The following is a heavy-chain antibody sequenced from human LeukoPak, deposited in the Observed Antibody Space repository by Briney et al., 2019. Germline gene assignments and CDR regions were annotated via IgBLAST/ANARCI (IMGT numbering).Heavy chain of an antibody. V-gene: IGHV4-59*01. CDR2: LYNSGNT. CDR1: GGSISSYD. CDR3: ARTRGYVRYCSDGTCYSDLYYFDY. Sequence: SETLSLTCTVSGGSISSYDWSWLRQPPGKGLEWIGYLYNSGNTNYSPSLKSRVSISGDTSKNQFSLKLSSVTAADTAVYFCARTRGYVRYCSDGTCYSDLYYFDYWGQGTLVTVSS. J-gene: IGHJ4*02. D-gene: IGHD2-15*01.